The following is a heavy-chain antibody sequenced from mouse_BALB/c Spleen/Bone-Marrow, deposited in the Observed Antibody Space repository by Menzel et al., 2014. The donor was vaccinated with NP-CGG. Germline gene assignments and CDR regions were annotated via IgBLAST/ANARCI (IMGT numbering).Heavy chain of an antibody. CDR2: INPSNVDT. CDR3: SRGYYGSTYYYAMDY. V-gene: IGHV1S81*02. CDR1: GYTFTSYY. Sequence: QVQLKQSGAELVKPGAPVKLSCKASGYTFTSYYMFWVKQRPGQGLEWIGEINPSNVDTNFNEKFKSKATLTVDKSSNTAYMQLSSLTSEDSAVYYCSRGYYGSTYYYAMDYWCQGTSVTVSS. J-gene: IGHJ4*01. D-gene: IGHD1-1*01.